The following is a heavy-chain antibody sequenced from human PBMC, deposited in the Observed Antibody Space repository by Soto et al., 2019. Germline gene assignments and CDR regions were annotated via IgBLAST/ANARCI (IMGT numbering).Heavy chain of an antibody. CDR3: AKAQYSYGYACMDV. V-gene: IGHV3-33*06. J-gene: IGHJ6*02. CDR1: GFTFSSYG. Sequence: GGSLRLSCAASGFTFSSYGMHWVRQAPGKGLEWVAVIWYDGSNKYYADSVKGRFTISRDNSKNTLYLQMNSLRAEDTAVYYCAKAQYSYGYACMDVWGQGTTVTVSS. CDR2: IWYDGSNK. D-gene: IGHD5-18*01.